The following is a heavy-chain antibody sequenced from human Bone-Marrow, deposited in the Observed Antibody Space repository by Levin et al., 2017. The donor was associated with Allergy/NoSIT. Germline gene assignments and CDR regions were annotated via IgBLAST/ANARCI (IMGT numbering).Heavy chain of an antibody. J-gene: IGHJ4*02. CDR3: VKRRYFDSLSHDY. V-gene: IGHV3-64D*06. Sequence: SLRTSCAASGFSFRPLPLHWVRQAPRTRMEFFSSLPLFFLPPSSSSSFKGRFTISRDNSMNTLYLQMSGLRDEDTAVYYCVKRRYFDSLSHDYWGQGTLVTVSS. D-gene: IGHD3-9*01. CDR2: LPLFFLPP. CDR1: GFSFRPLP.